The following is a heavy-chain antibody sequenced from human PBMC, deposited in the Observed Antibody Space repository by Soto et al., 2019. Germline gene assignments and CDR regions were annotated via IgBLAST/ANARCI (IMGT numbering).Heavy chain of an antibody. Sequence: QITLKESGPTLVKPTQTLTLTCTFSGFSLSTSGVGVGWIRQPPGKALEWLALIYWNDDKRYSPSLKSRLTITKDTSKNQVVLTMTNMDPVDTATYYCAHSPGYNDYYYYGMDVWGQGTTVTVSS. CDR1: GFSLSTSGVG. CDR2: IYWNDDK. J-gene: IGHJ6*02. CDR3: AHSPGYNDYYYYGMDV. D-gene: IGHD6-25*01. V-gene: IGHV2-5*01.